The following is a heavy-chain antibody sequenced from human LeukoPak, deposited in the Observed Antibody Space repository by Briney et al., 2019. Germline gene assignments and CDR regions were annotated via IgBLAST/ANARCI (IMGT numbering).Heavy chain of an antibody. J-gene: IGHJ4*02. CDR2: IKQDGSEK. CDR3: ARDGSVGATGI. D-gene: IGHD1-26*01. Sequence: PGGSQRLSCAASGFTFSSYWMSWVRQAPGKGLEWVANIKQDGSEKYYVDSVKGRFTISSDNAKNSLYLQMNSLRAEDTAVYYCARDGSVGATGIWGQGTLVTVSS. CDR1: GFTFSSYW. V-gene: IGHV3-7*01.